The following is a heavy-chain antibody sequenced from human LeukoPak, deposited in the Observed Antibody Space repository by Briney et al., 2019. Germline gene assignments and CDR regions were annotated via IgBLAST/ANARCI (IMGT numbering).Heavy chain of an antibody. V-gene: IGHV1-18*01. Sequence: ASVKVSCKASGYTFTTHGIPWVRQAPGQGLEWMGWISPDSGNTNCAQNLQDRITMTTDTSTTTAYMELRSLRSDDTAVYYCARALKGKWELLPDFDYWGQGTLVTVSS. CDR1: GYTFTTHG. D-gene: IGHD1-26*01. CDR3: ARALKGKWELLPDFDY. CDR2: ISPDSGNT. J-gene: IGHJ4*02.